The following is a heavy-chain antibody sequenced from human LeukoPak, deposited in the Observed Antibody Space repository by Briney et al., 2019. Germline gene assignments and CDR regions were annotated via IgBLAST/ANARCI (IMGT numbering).Heavy chain of an antibody. J-gene: IGHJ4*02. D-gene: IGHD3-3*01. CDR2: IRYDGSNK. CDR3: ARAEWLWQGCYFDY. Sequence: PGGSLRLSCAASGFTFSSYGMHWVRQAPGKGLEWVAFIRYDGSNKYYADSVKGRFTISRDNSKNTLYLQMNSLRAEDTAVYYCARAEWLWQGCYFDYWGQGTLVTVSS. V-gene: IGHV3-30*02. CDR1: GFTFSSYG.